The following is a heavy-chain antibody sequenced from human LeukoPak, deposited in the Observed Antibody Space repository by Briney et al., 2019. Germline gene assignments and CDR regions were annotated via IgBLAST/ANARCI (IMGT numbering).Heavy chain of an antibody. CDR1: GFTFSSYA. D-gene: IGHD6-19*01. V-gene: IGHV3-23*01. CDR2: ISGSGGST. CDR3: AVSTSGGWPSFDY. Sequence: GGSLRLSCAASGFTFSSYAMIWVRQAPGKGLEWGSAISGSGGSTYYADSVKGRFTISRDNSKNTLYLQSNSLRSGDTAGYYCAVSTSGGWPSFDYWGQGPLDPVSS. J-gene: IGHJ4*02.